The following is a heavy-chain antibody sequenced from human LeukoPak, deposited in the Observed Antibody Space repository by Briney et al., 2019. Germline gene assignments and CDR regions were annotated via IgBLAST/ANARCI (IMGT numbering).Heavy chain of an antibody. Sequence: PGGSLRLSCAASGFTFSSYWMSWVRQAPGKGLEWVAYIKQDGSEKYYVDSVKGRFTISRDNAKNSLYLQMNSLRAEDTAVYYCARENWDRLFDYWGQGTLVTVSS. CDR1: GFTFSSYW. J-gene: IGHJ4*02. CDR3: ARENWDRLFDY. CDR2: IKQDGSEK. D-gene: IGHD7-27*01. V-gene: IGHV3-7*01.